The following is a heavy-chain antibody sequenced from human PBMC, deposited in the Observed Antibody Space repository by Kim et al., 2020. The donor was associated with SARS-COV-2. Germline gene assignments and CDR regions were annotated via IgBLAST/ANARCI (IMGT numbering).Heavy chain of an antibody. CDR2: T. V-gene: IGHV1-46*01. Sequence: TNYAQKYTGRLTMPSDTATRTVYMELSSLRSEDTAVYYCARADKGAMDVWGQGTTVTVSS. J-gene: IGHJ6*02. D-gene: IGHD3-22*01. CDR3: ARADKGAMDV.